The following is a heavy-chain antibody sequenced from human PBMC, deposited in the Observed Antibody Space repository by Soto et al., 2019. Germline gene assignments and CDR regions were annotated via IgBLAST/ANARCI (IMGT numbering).Heavy chain of an antibody. J-gene: IGHJ4*02. CDR2: ISSSSSYI. D-gene: IGHD1-1*01. V-gene: IGHV3-21*01. CDR1: GFTFSSYS. Sequence: PGGSLRLSCAASGFTFSSYSMNWVRQAPGKGLEWVSSISSSSSYIYYADSVKGRFTISRDNAKNSLYLQMNSLRAEDTAVYYCARVYDFELERPLDYWGQGTRVTSPQ. CDR3: ARVYDFELERPLDY.